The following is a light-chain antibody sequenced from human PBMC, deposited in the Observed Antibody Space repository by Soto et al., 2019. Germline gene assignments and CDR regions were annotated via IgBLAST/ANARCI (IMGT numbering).Light chain of an antibody. CDR2: DAS. Sequence: EIVLTQSPGTLSLSPGEMASLSCRASQSVISDFLAWYQQKRSQPPRLLIYDASKRATGIPARFSGGGSGTAFTLTISRVEPEDSAVYYCQQTFHSPRTFGQGTRLEIK. V-gene: IGKV3-20*01. J-gene: IGKJ2*01. CDR3: QQTFHSPRT. CDR1: QSVISDF.